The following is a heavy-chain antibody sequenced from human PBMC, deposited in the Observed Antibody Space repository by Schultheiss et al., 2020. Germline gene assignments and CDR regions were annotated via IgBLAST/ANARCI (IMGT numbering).Heavy chain of an antibody. CDR3: ARDFYGSTQDDAFDI. CDR1: GYTFTSYG. D-gene: IGHD3-10*01. V-gene: IGHV1-18*04. J-gene: IGHJ3*02. Sequence: ASVKVSCKASGYTFTSYGISWVRQAPGQGLEWMGWISAYNGNTNYAQKLQGRVTMTTDTSTSTAYMELRSLRSDDTAVYYCARDFYGSTQDDAFDIWGQGTMVTVSS. CDR2: ISAYNGNT.